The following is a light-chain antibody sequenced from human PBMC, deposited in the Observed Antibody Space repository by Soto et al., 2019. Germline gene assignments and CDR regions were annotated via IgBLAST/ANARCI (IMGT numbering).Light chain of an antibody. J-gene: IGKJ3*01. CDR3: QQYGRSPPFT. V-gene: IGKV3-20*01. Sequence: EIVLTQYPGTLSLSPGERATLSCRASQSVSSNLAWYQQKPGQAPRLLIYGASSRATGIPDRFSGSGSGTDFTLTINRLEPEDFAVYYCQQYGRSPPFTFGPGTKVDIK. CDR2: GAS. CDR1: QSVSSN.